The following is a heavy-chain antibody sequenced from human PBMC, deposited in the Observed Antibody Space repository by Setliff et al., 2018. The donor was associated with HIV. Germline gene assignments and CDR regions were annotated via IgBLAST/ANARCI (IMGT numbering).Heavy chain of an antibody. D-gene: IGHD3-3*01. Sequence: GGSLRLSCAASGFTFSIYEMNWVRQAPGKGLEWVSYMTASGSKIYYADSVKGRFTISRDNAKNTLYLQMNSLRADDTGLYYCAKDYTTTFWEYNWFDLWGQGTLVTVSS. J-gene: IGHJ5*02. CDR2: MTASGSKI. CDR3: AKDYTTTFWEYNWFDL. V-gene: IGHV3-48*03. CDR1: GFTFSIYE.